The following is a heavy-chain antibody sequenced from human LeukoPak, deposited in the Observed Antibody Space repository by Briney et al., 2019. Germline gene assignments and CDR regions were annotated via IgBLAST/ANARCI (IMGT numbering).Heavy chain of an antibody. CDR3: ARFALSDGAGSHVNLFDP. J-gene: IGHJ5*02. V-gene: IGHV1-18*01. Sequence: GASVKVSCKASGYTFTNYGITWVRQAPGQGLEWMGWISPYNGNTNYEQKLQGRVTMTTDTSTSTAYMELWSLRSDDTAVYYCARFALSDGAGSHVNLFDPWGQGPLVTV. CDR2: ISPYNGNT. D-gene: IGHD3-10*01. CDR1: GYTFTNYG.